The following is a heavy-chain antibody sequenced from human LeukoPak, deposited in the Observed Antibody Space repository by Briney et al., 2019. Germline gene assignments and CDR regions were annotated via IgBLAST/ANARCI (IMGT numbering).Heavy chain of an antibody. V-gene: IGHV3-30*04. CDR3: ARVGGQGWNYGY. CDR1: GFTFSNYA. D-gene: IGHD1-7*01. Sequence: PGGSLRLSCATSGFTFSNYAMHSLRQPPGKGLEWVTVISYDGNDKYYADSVKGRFTISRDKSKNTLSVQMNSLSAEHTAVYYCARVGGQGWNYGYWGQGTLVTVPS. J-gene: IGHJ4*02. CDR2: ISYDGNDK.